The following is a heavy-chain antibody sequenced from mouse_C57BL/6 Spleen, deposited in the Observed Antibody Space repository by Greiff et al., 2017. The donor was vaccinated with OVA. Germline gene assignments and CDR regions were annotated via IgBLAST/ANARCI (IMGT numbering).Heavy chain of an antibody. Sequence: DVKLVESGGGLVKPGGSLKLSCAASGFTFSSYAMSWVRQTPEKRLEWVATISDGGSYTYYPDNVKGRFTISRDNAKNNLYLQMSHLKSEDTAMYYCAREGFTTVWDAMDYWGQGTSVTVSS. CDR2: ISDGGSYT. CDR1: GFTFSSYA. CDR3: AREGFTTVWDAMDY. J-gene: IGHJ4*01. V-gene: IGHV5-4*01. D-gene: IGHD1-1*01.